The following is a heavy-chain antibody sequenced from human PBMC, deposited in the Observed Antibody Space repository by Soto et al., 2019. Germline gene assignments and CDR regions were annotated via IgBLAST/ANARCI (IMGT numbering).Heavy chain of an antibody. Sequence: SETLSLNCAVSGGSISSSNWWSWVRQPPGKGLEWFGSIYYSGSTYYNPSLKSRVTITVDTSKNQFPLKLSSVTAADTAVYYFARHRRIAVAGNYYYYYGMDVWGQGPTVTVSS. CDR2: IYYSGST. V-gene: IGHV4-39*01. D-gene: IGHD6-19*01. CDR3: ARHRRIAVAGNYYYYYGMDV. CDR1: GGSISSSNW. J-gene: IGHJ6*02.